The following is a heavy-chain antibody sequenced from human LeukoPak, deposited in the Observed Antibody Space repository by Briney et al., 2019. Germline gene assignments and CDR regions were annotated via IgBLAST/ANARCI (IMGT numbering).Heavy chain of an antibody. D-gene: IGHD5-18*01. Sequence: GASVKVSCKASGGTFSSYAISWVRQAPGQGLEWMGGIIPIFGTANYAQKFQGRVTITADESTSTAYTELSSLRSEDTAVYYCARDNWIQLHYFDYWGQGTLVTVSS. CDR3: ARDNWIQLHYFDY. CDR2: IIPIFGTA. CDR1: GGTFSSYA. V-gene: IGHV1-69*13. J-gene: IGHJ4*02.